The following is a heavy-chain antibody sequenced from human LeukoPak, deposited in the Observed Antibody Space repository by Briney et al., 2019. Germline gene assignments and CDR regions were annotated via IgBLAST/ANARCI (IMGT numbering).Heavy chain of an antibody. Sequence: GGSLRLSCAASGFTFNTYTMNWVRQAPGKGLEWVSSISSGTSYIYYADSVKGRFTISRDNAKNSLYLQMNSLRAEDTAVYYCARGGASGNSDGPDYWGQGTLVTVSS. V-gene: IGHV3-21*01. CDR3: ARGGASGNSDGPDY. CDR2: ISSGTSYI. CDR1: GFTFNTYT. J-gene: IGHJ4*02. D-gene: IGHD4-23*01.